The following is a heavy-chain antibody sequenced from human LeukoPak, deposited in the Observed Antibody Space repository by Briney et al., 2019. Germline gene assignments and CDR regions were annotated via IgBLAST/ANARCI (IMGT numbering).Heavy chain of an antibody. D-gene: IGHD3-22*01. Sequence: GGSLRLSCAASGFMFSRYGMHWVRQAPGKGLEWAAVIWYDGSNKYYADSVKGRFTISRDNSKNTLYLQMNSLRAEDTAVYYCAKHTSGYYGDYWGQGALVTVSS. V-gene: IGHV3-33*06. CDR3: AKHTSGYYGDY. J-gene: IGHJ4*02. CDR2: IWYDGSNK. CDR1: GFMFSRYG.